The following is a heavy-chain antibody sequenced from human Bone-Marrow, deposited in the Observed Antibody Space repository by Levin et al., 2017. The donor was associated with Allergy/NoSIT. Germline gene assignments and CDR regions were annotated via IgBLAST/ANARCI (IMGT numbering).Heavy chain of an antibody. CDR3: ARDPGGGNTIES. V-gene: IGHV3-23*01. CDR1: GFIFSDYA. D-gene: IGHD3-16*01. J-gene: IGHJ4*02. Sequence: HGESLKISCAASGFIFSDYAMSWVRQAPGKGLEWVSSINGPGANIYYGDSVKGRFTISRDNSKNMVYLQMNSLRGEDTAIYYCARDPGGGNTIESWGQGTLVTVSS. CDR2: INGPGANI.